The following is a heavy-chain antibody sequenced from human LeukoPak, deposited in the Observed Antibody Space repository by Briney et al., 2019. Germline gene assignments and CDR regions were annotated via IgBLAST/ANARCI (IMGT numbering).Heavy chain of an antibody. V-gene: IGHV3-30*02. J-gene: IGHJ4*02. CDR2: IRYDGSSE. CDR1: GFTLSNYG. CDR3: AKSPWNGKFRAYFDY. Sequence: PGGSLRLSCAASGFTLSNYGMHWVRQAPGKGLEWVAFIRYDGSSEYYADSVKGRFTISRDNSQNTLYLQMNSLRAEDAAVYYCAKSPWNGKFRAYFDYWGQGTLVTVSS. D-gene: IGHD1-1*01.